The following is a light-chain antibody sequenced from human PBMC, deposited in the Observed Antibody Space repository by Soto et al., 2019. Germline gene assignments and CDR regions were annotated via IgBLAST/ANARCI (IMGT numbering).Light chain of an antibody. J-gene: IGKJ1*01. Sequence: EIVMTQSPATLSVSPGERATLSCRASQSVSSNLAWYQQRPGQAPRLLLYGASTRATGIPARFSGSGSGTEFTLTISRLEPEDFAVYDCQQYGSSGTFGQGTKVDI. CDR3: QQYGSSGT. V-gene: IGKV3-15*01. CDR1: QSVSSN. CDR2: GAS.